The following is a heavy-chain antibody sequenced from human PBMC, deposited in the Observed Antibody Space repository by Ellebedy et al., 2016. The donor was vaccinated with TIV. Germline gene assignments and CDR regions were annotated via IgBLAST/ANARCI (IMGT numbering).Heavy chain of an antibody. J-gene: IGHJ4*02. Sequence: PGGSLRLSCAASGFTVSSSYMTWVRQAPGKGLEWVSVVYSGGNTYYADSVKGRFTISRDNSKSTLYLEMKSLRVEDTAVYYCAREQSPYYEILTGSFDYWGQGALVTVSS. CDR2: VYSGGNT. D-gene: IGHD3-9*01. V-gene: IGHV3-66*01. CDR1: GFTVSSSY. CDR3: AREQSPYYEILTGSFDY.